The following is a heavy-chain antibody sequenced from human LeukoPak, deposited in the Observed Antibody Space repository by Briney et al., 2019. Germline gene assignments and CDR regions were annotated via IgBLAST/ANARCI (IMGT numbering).Heavy chain of an antibody. Sequence: ASVKVSCKASGYTFTSYAMHWMRQAPGQRLEWMGWINAGNGNTKYSQKFQGRVTITRDTSASTAYMELSSLRSEDTAVYYCARQTTLAAAGTMDYWGQGTLVTVSS. D-gene: IGHD6-13*01. CDR3: ARQTTLAAAGTMDY. CDR2: INAGNGNT. CDR1: GYTFTSYA. V-gene: IGHV1-3*01. J-gene: IGHJ4*02.